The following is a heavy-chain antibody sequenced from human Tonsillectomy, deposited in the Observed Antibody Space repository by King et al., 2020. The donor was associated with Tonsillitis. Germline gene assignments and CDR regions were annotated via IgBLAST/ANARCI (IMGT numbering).Heavy chain of an antibody. Sequence: VQLVESGGDLVKPGGSLRLSCAASGFTFSNAWMNWVRQAPGKGMEGVGRIKSKTDGGTTDYAAPVIGRFTISRDESKNTRYLQMNSLKTEDTAGYYCTVPRLWSSWPNYYYYYYMDVWGNGSTVTVSS. CDR3: TVPRLWSSWPNYYYYYYMDV. CDR2: IKSKTDGGTT. J-gene: IGHJ6*03. D-gene: IGHD6-13*01. CDR1: GFTFSNAW. V-gene: IGHV3-15*07.